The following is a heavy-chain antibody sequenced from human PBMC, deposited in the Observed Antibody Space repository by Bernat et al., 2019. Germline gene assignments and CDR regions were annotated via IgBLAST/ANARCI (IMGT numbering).Heavy chain of an antibody. V-gene: IGHV3-7*03. CDR2: IKQDGSEK. CDR3: AVLGTTGSFDY. Sequence: VQLVESGGGVVQPGRSLRLSCAASGFTFSSYWMSWVRQAPGKGLEWVANIKQDGSEKYYVDSVKGRFTISRDNAKNSLYLQMNSLRAEDTAVYYCAVLGTTGSFDYWGQGTLVTVSS. CDR1: GFTFSSYW. J-gene: IGHJ4*02. D-gene: IGHD4-17*01.